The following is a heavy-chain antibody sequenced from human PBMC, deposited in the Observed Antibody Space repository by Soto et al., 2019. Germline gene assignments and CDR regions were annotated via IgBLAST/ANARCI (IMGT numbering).Heavy chain of an antibody. D-gene: IGHD6-13*01. V-gene: IGHV4-38-2*02. CDR2: IYHSGST. CDR1: GYSISSGYY. CDR3: ARDLRGDSSSWYSNWFDP. J-gene: IGHJ5*02. Sequence: SETLSLTCTVSGYSISSGYYWGWIRQPPGKGLEWIGSIYHSGSTYYNPSLKSRVTISVDTSKNQFSLKLSSVTAADTAVYYCARDLRGDSSSWYSNWFDPWGQGTLVTVSS.